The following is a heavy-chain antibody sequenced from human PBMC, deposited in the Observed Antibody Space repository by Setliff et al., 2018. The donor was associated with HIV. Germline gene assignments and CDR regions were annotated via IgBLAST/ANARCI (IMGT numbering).Heavy chain of an antibody. CDR3: ARESLNLGELSSNPDASDI. CDR2: IYHSGST. V-gene: IGHV4-61*09. Sequence: SETLSLTCAVSGGSISSGGYSWSWIRQPAGKGLEWIGEIYHSGSTIYNPSLKSRVTISVDTSKNQFSLKLSSVTAADTAIYYCARESLNLGELSSNPDASDIWGQGTMVTVSS. CDR1: GGSISSGGYS. D-gene: IGHD3-16*02. J-gene: IGHJ3*02.